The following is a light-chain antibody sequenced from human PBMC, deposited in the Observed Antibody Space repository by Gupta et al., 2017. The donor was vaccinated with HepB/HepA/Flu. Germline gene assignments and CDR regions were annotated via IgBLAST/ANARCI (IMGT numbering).Light chain of an antibody. CDR1: QSILYRSNNKNY. V-gene: IGKV4-1*01. J-gene: IGKJ2*04. Sequence: DIVMTQSPDSLAVSLGERATINCKSSQSILYRSNNKNYLAWYQQKPGQPPKLLIYWASTRESGVPDRFSGSGSGTDFTLTISSLQADDVAVYYCQQYYNTPCSFGQGTKVEIK. CDR3: QQYYNTPCS. CDR2: WAS.